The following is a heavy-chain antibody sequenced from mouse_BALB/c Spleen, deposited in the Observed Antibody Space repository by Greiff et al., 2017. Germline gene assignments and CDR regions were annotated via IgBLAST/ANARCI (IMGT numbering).Heavy chain of an antibody. CDR1: GYAFSSYW. CDR2: IYPGDGDS. D-gene: IGHD2-3*01. J-gene: IGHJ4*01. Sequence: VQLQQSGAELVRPGSSVKISCKASGYAFSSYWMNWVKQRPGQGLEWIGQIYPGDGDSNYNGKFKGKATLTADKSSSTAYMQLSSLTSEDSAVYFCARSDLIYDGYYNAMDYWGQGTSVTVSS. CDR3: ARSDLIYDGYYNAMDY. V-gene: IGHV1-80*01.